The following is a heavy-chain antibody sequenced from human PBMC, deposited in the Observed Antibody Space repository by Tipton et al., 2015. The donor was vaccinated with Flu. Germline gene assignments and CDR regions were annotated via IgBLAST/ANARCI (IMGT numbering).Heavy chain of an antibody. CDR1: GGSISSGGYS. Sequence: LRLSCAVSGGSISSGGYSWSWIRQPPGKGLEWIGYIYHSGSTYYNPSLKSRVTISVDRSKNQFSLKLSSVTAADTAVYYCARGGVRGVTTPRYGMDVWGQGTTVTVSS. J-gene: IGHJ6*02. V-gene: IGHV4-30-2*01. CDR3: ARGGVRGVTTPRYGMDV. D-gene: IGHD3-10*01. CDR2: IYHSGST.